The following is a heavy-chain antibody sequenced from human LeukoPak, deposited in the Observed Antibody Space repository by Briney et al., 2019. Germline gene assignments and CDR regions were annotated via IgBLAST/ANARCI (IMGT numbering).Heavy chain of an antibody. CDR3: ARSAVAGFYYYYMDV. D-gene: IGHD6-19*01. V-gene: IGHV1-69*05. J-gene: IGHJ6*03. CDR2: IIPIFGTA. Sequence: SVKVSCKASGGTFSSYAISWVRQAPGQGLEWMGRIIPIFGTANYAQKFQGRVTITTDESTSTAYMELSSLRSEDTAVYYCARSAVAGFYYYYMDVWGKGTTVTVS. CDR1: GGTFSSYA.